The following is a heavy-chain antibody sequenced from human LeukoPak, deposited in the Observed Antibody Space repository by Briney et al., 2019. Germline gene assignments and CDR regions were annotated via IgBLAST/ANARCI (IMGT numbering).Heavy chain of an antibody. V-gene: IGHV1-46*01. J-gene: IGHJ4*02. CDR3: ARGGASYRPFDY. CDR2: INPSGGST. Sequence: ASVTVSCKASGYTFTSYYMHWVRQAPGQGLEWMGIINPSGGSTSYAQKFQGRVTMTRDTSISTAYMELSRLRSDDTAVYYCARGGASYRPFDYWGQGTLVTVSS. D-gene: IGHD1-26*01. CDR1: GYTFTSYY.